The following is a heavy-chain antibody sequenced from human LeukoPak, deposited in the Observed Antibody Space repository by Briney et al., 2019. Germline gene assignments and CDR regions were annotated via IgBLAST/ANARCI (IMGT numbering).Heavy chain of an antibody. CDR3: ARGETTVTYFDY. D-gene: IGHD4-17*01. CDR2: INPNSGGT. CDR1: GYTFTGYY. V-gene: IGHV1-2*06. J-gene: IGHJ4*02. Sequence: GASVKVSCKASGYTFTGYYIHWVRQAPGQGLEWMARINPNSGGTNYAQKFQGRVTMTRDTSISTAYMELSRLRSDDTAVYYCARGETTVTYFDYWGQGTLVTVSS.